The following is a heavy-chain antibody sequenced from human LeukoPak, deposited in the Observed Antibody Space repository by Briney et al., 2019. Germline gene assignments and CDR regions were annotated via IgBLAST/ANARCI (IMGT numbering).Heavy chain of an antibody. Sequence: KSSETLSLTCTVSGDSISSANYYWGWVRQPPGKGLEWIGSIYFSGSTYYNPSLKSRVTISVETSKVQFSLKLSSVTAADTAVYYCARDSCSSTSCWKKFDNWGQGTLVTVSS. CDR1: GDSISSANYY. D-gene: IGHD2-2*01. J-gene: IGHJ4*02. V-gene: IGHV4-39*07. CDR2: IYFSGST. CDR3: ARDSCSSTSCWKKFDN.